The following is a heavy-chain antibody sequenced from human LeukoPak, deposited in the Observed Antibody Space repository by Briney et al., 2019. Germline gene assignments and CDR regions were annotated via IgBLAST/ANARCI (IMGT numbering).Heavy chain of an antibody. V-gene: IGHV4-61*02. D-gene: IGHD6-13*01. Sequence: SQTLSLTCTVSGGSISSGSYYWSWIRQPAGKGLEWIGRIYTSGSTNYNPSLKSRVTISVDTSKNQFSLKLSSVTAADTAVYYCARGSPGYSSSWYYFDYWGQGTLVTVSS. J-gene: IGHJ4*02. CDR3: ARGSPGYSSSWYYFDY. CDR1: GGSISSGSYY. CDR2: IYTSGST.